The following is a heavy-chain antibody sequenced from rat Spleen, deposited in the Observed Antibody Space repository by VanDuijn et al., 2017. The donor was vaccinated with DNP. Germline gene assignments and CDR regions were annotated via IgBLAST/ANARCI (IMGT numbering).Heavy chain of an antibody. CDR3: ARGNDDYFPNWYFDF. J-gene: IGHJ1*01. V-gene: IGHV3-1*01. Sequence: EVQLQESGPGLVKPSQSLSLTCSVTGYSITSSYRWNWIRKFPGNKLAWIGHISYSGYTGYNPSLKSRISITRDTSKNQFFLQLRSVTTEDTATYYCARGNDDYFPNWYFDFWGPGTMVTVSS. D-gene: IGHD1-12*03. CDR2: ISYSGYT. CDR1: GYSITSSY.